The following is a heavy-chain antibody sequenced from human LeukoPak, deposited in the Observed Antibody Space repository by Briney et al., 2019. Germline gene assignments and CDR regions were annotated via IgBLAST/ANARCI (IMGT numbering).Heavy chain of an antibody. V-gene: IGHV3-23*01. CDR2: ISGSGGST. Sequence: PGGSLRLSCAASGFTFSSYALSWVRQASGKGLEWVSAISGSGGSTYYADSVKGRFTISRDNSKNTLFLQMNSLRTEDTAVYYCARGLPNYYGMDVWGQGTTVTVSS. CDR1: GFTFSSYA. CDR3: ARGLPNYYGMDV. J-gene: IGHJ6*02.